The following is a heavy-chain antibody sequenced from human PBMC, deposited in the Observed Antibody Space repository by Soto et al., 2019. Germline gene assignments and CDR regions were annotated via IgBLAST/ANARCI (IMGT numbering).Heavy chain of an antibody. J-gene: IGHJ4*02. CDR2: FDPEDGET. D-gene: IGHD3-22*01. CDR3: ATDLFHYDSSGYYSPKLLAY. Sequence: VKVSCKVSGYTLTELSMHWVRQAPGKGLEWMGGFDPEDGETIYAQKFQGRVTMTEDTSTDTAYMELSSLRSEDTAVYYCATDLFHYDSSGYYSPKLLAYWGQGTLVTVSS. V-gene: IGHV1-24*01. CDR1: GYTLTELS.